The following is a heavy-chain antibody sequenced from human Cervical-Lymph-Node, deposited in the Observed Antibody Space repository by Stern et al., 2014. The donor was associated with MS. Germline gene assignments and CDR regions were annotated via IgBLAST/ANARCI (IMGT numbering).Heavy chain of an antibody. D-gene: IGHD2-2*01. CDR1: GYTFIAYY. V-gene: IGHV1-2*02. J-gene: IGHJ6*02. CDR3: ARSDVVVVPASMVGGMDV. CDR2: INANSGAT. Sequence: VQLVESGAEVKEPGVSVTVSCKASGYTFIAYYVHWVRQAPGQGLEWMGWINANSGATKYAQKFEGRATMIRDTSLDTVYMELTRLRFDDTAVYFCARSDVVVVPASMVGGMDVWGQGTTVTVSS.